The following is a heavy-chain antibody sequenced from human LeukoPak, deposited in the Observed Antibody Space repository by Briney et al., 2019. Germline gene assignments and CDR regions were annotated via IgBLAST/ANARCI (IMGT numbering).Heavy chain of an antibody. CDR3: ARHKLGDSSGSHFDY. Sequence: SETLSLTCTVSGGSISSYYWSWIRQPPGKGLEWSGYIYYSGSTNYNPSLKSRVTISVDTSKNQFSLKLSSVTAADTAVYYCARHKLGDSSGSHFDYWGQGTLVTVSS. CDR1: GGSISSYY. J-gene: IGHJ4*02. V-gene: IGHV4-59*08. CDR2: IYYSGST. D-gene: IGHD3-22*01.